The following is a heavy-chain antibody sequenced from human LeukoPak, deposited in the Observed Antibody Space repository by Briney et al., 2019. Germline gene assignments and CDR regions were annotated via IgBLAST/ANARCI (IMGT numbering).Heavy chain of an antibody. CDR2: ISGSDGET. V-gene: IGHV3-23*01. CDR3: AKATWYSSGWVDY. Sequence: PGGSLTLSWAASGFTFSSYAMSWVRQAPGKGLEWVSTISGSDGETYYTDSVKGRFTISRDNSKNTLYLQMNSLRAEDTAVYYCAKATWYSSGWVDYWGQGTLVTVSS. CDR1: GFTFSSYA. D-gene: IGHD6-19*01. J-gene: IGHJ4*02.